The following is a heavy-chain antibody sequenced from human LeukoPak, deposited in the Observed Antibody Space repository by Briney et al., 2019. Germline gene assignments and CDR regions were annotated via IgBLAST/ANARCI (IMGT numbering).Heavy chain of an antibody. Sequence: GGSLRLSCAASGFTFSSYWMSWVRQAPGKGLEWVANIKQDGSEKYYVDSVKGRFTISRDNAKNSLYLQMNSLRAEDTAVYCCARESSLDILTGYLSLYYYYGMDVWGQGTTVTVSS. J-gene: IGHJ6*02. V-gene: IGHV3-7*01. CDR3: ARESSLDILTGYLSLYYYYGMDV. D-gene: IGHD3-9*01. CDR2: IKQDGSEK. CDR1: GFTFSSYW.